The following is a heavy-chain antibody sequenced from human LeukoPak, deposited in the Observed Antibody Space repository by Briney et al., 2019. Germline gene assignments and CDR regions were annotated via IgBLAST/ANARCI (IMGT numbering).Heavy chain of an antibody. D-gene: IGHD6-19*01. Sequence: SETLSLTCTVSGGSISSYYWSWIRQPAGKGLEWIGRIYTSGSTNYNPSLKSRVTMSVDTSKNQFSLKLSSVTAADTAVYYCARVPSIAVAGCDWFGPWGQGTLVTVSS. CDR3: ARVPSIAVAGCDWFGP. CDR2: IYTSGST. CDR1: GGSISSYY. J-gene: IGHJ5*02. V-gene: IGHV4-4*07.